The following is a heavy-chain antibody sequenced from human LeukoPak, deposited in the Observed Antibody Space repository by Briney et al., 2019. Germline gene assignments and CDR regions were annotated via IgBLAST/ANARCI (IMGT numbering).Heavy chain of an antibody. D-gene: IGHD1-26*01. V-gene: IGHV4-34*01. CDR3: ARHPPSSGSPTSWFDP. CDR2: INHSGST. CDR1: GGSFSGYY. Sequence: SETLSLTCAVYGGSFSGYYWSWIRQPPGKGLEWIGEINHSGSTNYNPSLKSRVTISVDTSKNQFSLKLSSVTAADTAVYYCARHPPSSGSPTSWFDPWGQGTLVTVSS. J-gene: IGHJ5*02.